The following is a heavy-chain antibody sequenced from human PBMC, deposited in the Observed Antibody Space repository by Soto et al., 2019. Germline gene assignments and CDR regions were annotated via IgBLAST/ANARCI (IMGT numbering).Heavy chain of an antibody. CDR2: ISYDGSNK. CDR3: AKELPESELELPNGFDP. J-gene: IGHJ5*02. V-gene: IGHV3-30*18. Sequence: QVQLVESGGGVVQPGRSLRLSCAASGFTFSSYGMHWVRQAPGKGLEWVAVISYDGSNKYYADSVKGRFTISRDNSKNTLYLQMNSLRAEDTAVYYCAKELPESELELPNGFDPWGQGTLVTVSS. D-gene: IGHD1-7*01. CDR1: GFTFSSYG.